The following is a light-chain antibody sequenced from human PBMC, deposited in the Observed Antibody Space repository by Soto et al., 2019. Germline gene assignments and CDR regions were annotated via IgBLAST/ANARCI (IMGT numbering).Light chain of an antibody. CDR2: KAS. V-gene: IGKV1-5*03. J-gene: IGKJ1*01. CDR1: QSISTS. Sequence: DIQMTQSPSTLSASVGDRVTITCRASQSISTSLAWYQQKPGKAPKLLIYKASSLQSGVRSRFSGSGSGTDFTLTISSLQPDDFATYYCQHYNTHSRAFGQGTKVEIK. CDR3: QHYNTHSRA.